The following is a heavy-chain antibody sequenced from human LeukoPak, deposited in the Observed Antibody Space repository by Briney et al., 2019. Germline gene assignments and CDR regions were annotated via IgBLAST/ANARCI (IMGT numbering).Heavy chain of an antibody. Sequence: SETLSLTCTVSGGSISSYYWSWIRQPPGKGLEWIGYIYYSGSTNYNPSLKSRVTISVDTSKNQFSLKLSSVTAADTAVYYCARLSGLRVVVVAATLPAFDIWGQGTMVTVSS. V-gene: IGHV4-59*08. CDR3: ARLSGLRVVVVAATLPAFDI. CDR2: IYYSGST. CDR1: GGSISSYY. D-gene: IGHD2-15*01. J-gene: IGHJ3*02.